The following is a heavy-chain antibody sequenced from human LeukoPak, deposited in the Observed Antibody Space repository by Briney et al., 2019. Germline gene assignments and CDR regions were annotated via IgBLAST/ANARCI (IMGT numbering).Heavy chain of an antibody. V-gene: IGHV3-72*01. Sequence: TVGSLRLSCAASGFTFSDHYMDWVRQAPGKGLEWVGRSRNKANSYTTDYAASVKGRFTISRDDSKNSLYLQMNSLKTEDTAVYYCARAYTSGWYSPGYWGQGTLVTVSS. CDR1: GFTFSDHY. J-gene: IGHJ4*02. D-gene: IGHD6-19*01. CDR2: SRNKANSYTT. CDR3: ARAYTSGWYSPGY.